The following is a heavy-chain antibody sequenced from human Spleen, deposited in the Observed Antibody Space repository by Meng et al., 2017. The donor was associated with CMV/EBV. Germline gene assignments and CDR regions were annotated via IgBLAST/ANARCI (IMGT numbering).Heavy chain of an antibody. Sequence: ASVKVSCKASGYILTKHYMHWVRQAPGQGLEWMGWINPQSGVTDFAQTLQGRVTVTRDTSTSTVYMELSSLRSDDTAVYYCAVIIDYQGAFDIWGQGTTVTVSS. CDR2: INPQSGVT. CDR1: GYILTKHY. D-gene: IGHD2-2*01. J-gene: IGHJ3*02. CDR3: AVIIDYQGAFDI. V-gene: IGHV1-2*02.